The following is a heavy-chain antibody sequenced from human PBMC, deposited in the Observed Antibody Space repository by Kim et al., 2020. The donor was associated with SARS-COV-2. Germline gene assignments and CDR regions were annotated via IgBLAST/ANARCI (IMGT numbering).Heavy chain of an antibody. CDR2: NT. CDR3: ARDGVQGMGY. J-gene: IGHJ4*02. Sequence: NTNDAQKLQGRGNMTTDTSTSTAYMELRSLRSDDTAVYYCARDGVQGMGYWGQGTLVTVSS. V-gene: IGHV1-18*01. D-gene: IGHD3-10*01.